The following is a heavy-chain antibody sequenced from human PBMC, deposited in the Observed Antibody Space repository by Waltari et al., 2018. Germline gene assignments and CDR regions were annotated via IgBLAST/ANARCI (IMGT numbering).Heavy chain of an antibody. CDR1: GFNFEDYA. D-gene: IGHD3-10*01. CDR2: ITADGSTT. J-gene: IGHJ4*02. Sequence: EVQLVESGGGVVEPGGSLRLSCGTSGFNFEDYAMHWVRHAPVKGLEWSSLITADGSTTSYADSFKGRFTISGDSNKHSLSLYLNSLTPEDTALYYCAKDTSVSGRGGFDSWGQGTLVTVSS. V-gene: IGHV3-43*02. CDR3: AKDTSVSGRGGFDS.